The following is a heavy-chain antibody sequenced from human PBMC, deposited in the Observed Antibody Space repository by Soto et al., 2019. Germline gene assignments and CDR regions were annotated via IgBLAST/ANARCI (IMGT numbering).Heavy chain of an antibody. Sequence: GGSLRLSRTNSGFTFNTYCMHWVRQAPGKGLEWGAIIWYDGSNKYYADSVKGRFTISRDNSKNTLYLQMNSLRAEDTALYYCARSDCTGAYCYSWPFNYGVDVWGQGTTVTVSS. CDR1: GFTFNTYC. J-gene: IGHJ6*02. CDR2: IWYDGSNK. V-gene: IGHV3-33*08. CDR3: ARSDCTGAYCYSWPFNYGVDV. D-gene: IGHD2-21*02.